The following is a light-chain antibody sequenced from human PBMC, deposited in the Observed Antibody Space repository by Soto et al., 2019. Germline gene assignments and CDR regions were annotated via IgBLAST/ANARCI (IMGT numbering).Light chain of an antibody. Sequence: QSALTQPASVSGSPGQSITISCTGTSSDVGGYNYVSWYQQHPGKAPKLMIYDVSNRPSGVSDRFSGSKSGNTASLTISGRQADDEADYYCSSYTTSSTHGVFGGGTKVTVL. CDR2: DVS. J-gene: IGLJ3*02. CDR1: SSDVGGYNY. V-gene: IGLV2-14*01. CDR3: SSYTTSSTHGV.